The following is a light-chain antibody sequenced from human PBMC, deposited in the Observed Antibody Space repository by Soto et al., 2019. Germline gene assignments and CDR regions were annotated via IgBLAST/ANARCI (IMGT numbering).Light chain of an antibody. V-gene: IGLV1-40*01. J-gene: IGLJ2*01. CDR1: SSNIGAGYD. CDR3: QSYDSSLSGVV. CDR2: GNS. Sequence: QSVLTQPPSVSGAPGQRVTISCTGSSSNIGAGYDVHWYQQLPGTAPKLLIYGNSNRPSGVPDRFYGSKSGTSASLAITGLQAEDEADYYCQSYDSSLSGVVFCGGTQLTVL.